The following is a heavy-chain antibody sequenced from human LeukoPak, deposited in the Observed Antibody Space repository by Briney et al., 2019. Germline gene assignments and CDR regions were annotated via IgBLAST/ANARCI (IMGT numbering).Heavy chain of an antibody. CDR3: ATPYCSGISCIDVFNM. CDR1: AASVSDGRTY. CDR2: KDESETA. V-gene: IGHV4-31*01. J-gene: IGHJ3*02. Sequence: SQTLSPTCNVSAASVSDGRTYSTWIRQHPGKGLEWIGYKDESETAKTNPSLKRPLTISIHTSKNQFSLQLGSVTGAGTATYYWATPYCSGISCIDVFNMWGQGTRVTVSS. D-gene: IGHD2-2*01.